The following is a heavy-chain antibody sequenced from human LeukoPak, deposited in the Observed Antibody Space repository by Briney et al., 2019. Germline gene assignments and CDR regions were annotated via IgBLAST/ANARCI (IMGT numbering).Heavy chain of an antibody. CDR2: IYSGGST. D-gene: IGHD6-13*01. V-gene: IGHV3-66*01. CDR1: GFTVSSNY. Sequence: GGSLRLSCAASGFTVSSNYMSWVRQAPGKGLEWVSVIYSGGSTYYADSVKGRFTISRDNSKNTLYLQMNSLKPEDTAVYYCSRVAEAAAFDSWGQGTLVTASS. CDR3: SRVAEAAAFDS. J-gene: IGHJ4*02.